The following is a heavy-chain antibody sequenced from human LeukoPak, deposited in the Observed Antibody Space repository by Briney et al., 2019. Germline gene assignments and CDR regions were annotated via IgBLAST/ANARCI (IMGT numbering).Heavy chain of an antibody. Sequence: GSLRLSCAASGFTFSNYAMSWVRQAPGQGLEWVSTVSGGGTTTYSANSVKDRFTISRDNSKNTLFLQMNSLRADDTAFYYCARDLDDYNGLPPFFQHWGQGTLVTVSS. J-gene: IGHJ1*01. CDR3: ARDLDDYNGLPPFFQH. CDR1: GFTFSNYA. V-gene: IGHV3-23*01. CDR2: VSGGGTTT. D-gene: IGHD5-24*01.